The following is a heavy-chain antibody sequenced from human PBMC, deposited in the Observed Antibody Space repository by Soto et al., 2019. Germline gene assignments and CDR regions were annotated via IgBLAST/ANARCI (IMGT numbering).Heavy chain of an antibody. CDR1: GDSVSSNTSS. CDR3: AKGDNLGPKTGYAFDP. D-gene: IGHD5-12*01. J-gene: IGHJ5*02. CDR2: TYFRSKWYN. Sequence: SQTLSLPCAISGDSVSSNTSSCNLIRQSPSRGLEWLGRTYFRSKWYNDYAVSVKSRIIINPDTSNNQFSLQLNSVTPEDTAVYFCAKGDNLGPKTGYAFDPWGQGIMVTVSS. V-gene: IGHV6-1*01.